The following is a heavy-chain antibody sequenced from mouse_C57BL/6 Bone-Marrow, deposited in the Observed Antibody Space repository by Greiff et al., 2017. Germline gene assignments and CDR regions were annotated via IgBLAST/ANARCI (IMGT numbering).Heavy chain of an antibody. Sequence: EVKLMESGGGLVQPGGSLKLSCAASGFTFSDYYMYWVRQTPEKRLEWVAYISNGGGSTYYPDTVKGRFTISRDNAKNTLYLQMSRLKSEDTAMFYCARVGSNEGFAYWGQGTLVTVSA. CDR3: ARVGSNEGFAY. D-gene: IGHD2-5*01. CDR1: GFTFSDYY. V-gene: IGHV5-12*01. J-gene: IGHJ3*01. CDR2: ISNGGGST.